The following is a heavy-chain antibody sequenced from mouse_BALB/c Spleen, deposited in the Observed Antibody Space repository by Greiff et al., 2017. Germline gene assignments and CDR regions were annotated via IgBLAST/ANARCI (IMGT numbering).Heavy chain of an antibody. J-gene: IGHJ3*01. D-gene: IGHD2-1*01. Sequence: VMLVESGPGLVAPSQSLSITCPVSGFSLTGYGVNWVRQPPGKGLEWLGMIWGDGSTDYNSALKSRLSISKDNSKSQVFLKMNSLQTDDTARYYCARDQSYGTAWFAYWGQGTLVTVSA. CDR1: GFSLTGYG. CDR3: ARDQSYGTAWFAY. V-gene: IGHV2-6-7*01. CDR2: IWGDGST.